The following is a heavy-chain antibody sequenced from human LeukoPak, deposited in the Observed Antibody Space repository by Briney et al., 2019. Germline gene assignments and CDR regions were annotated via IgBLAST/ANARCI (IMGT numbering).Heavy chain of an antibody. J-gene: IGHJ5*02. CDR1: EYTFTNYV. Sequence: GASVKVSCKTSEYTFTNYVIHWVRQAPGQGLEWMGSINTNTGNPTYVQGFTGRFVFSSDTSVSTAYLQINNLEAEDTAIYYCATSRGYCTNGFCFRTWFDPWGQGTLVTVSS. V-gene: IGHV7-4-1*02. D-gene: IGHD2-8*01. CDR3: ATSRGYCTNGFCFRTWFDP. CDR2: INTNTGNP.